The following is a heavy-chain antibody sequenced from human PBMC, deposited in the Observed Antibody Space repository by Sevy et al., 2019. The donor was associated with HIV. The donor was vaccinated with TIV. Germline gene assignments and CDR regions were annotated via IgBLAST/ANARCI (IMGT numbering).Heavy chain of an antibody. CDR2: IGTVGDT. CDR1: GFTFSSHD. CDR3: ARGQRLATPWGFDL. J-gene: IGHJ2*01. V-gene: IGHV3-13*01. Sequence: GGSLRLSCAASGFTFSSHDMHWVRQATGKGLEWISSIGTVGDTYYIGSVKGRFTISREDAKKSFYLQMNSLRDDDTAVYYCARGQRLATPWGFDLWGRGTLVTVSS. D-gene: IGHD6-25*01.